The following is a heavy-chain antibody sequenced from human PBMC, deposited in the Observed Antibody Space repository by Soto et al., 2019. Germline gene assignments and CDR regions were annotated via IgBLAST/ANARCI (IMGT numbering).Heavy chain of an antibody. V-gene: IGHV1-18*01. Sequence: QVQLVQSGAEVKKPGASVKVSCKASGYTFTNYGISWVRQAPGQGLEWMRWIRAYNGDTNYAQKLPGRFTMPTDTCTSTAYMELRSLRSDDTAVYFCAANHLSSYDYGMDVWGQGTTVTVSS. J-gene: IGHJ6*02. CDR2: IRAYNGDT. CDR3: AANHLSSYDYGMDV. CDR1: GYTFTNYG. D-gene: IGHD1-26*01.